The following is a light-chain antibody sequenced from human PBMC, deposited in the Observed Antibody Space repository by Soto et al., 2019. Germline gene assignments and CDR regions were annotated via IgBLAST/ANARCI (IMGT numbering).Light chain of an antibody. CDR3: AAWDASLSTLV. J-gene: IGLJ3*02. V-gene: IGLV1-47*02. CDR2: TND. CDR1: SSNIGSDY. Sequence: QSVLTQPPSASGTPGQRVTISCSGSSSNIGSDYVYWFQQLPGTAPKLLIYTNDQRPSGVPDRFSGSKSGTSASLAIIGLRYEDEADYCCAAWDASLSTLVFGGGTKLTVL.